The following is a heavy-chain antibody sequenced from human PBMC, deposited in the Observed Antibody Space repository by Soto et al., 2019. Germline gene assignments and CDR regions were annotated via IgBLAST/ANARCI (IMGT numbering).Heavy chain of an antibody. CDR2: ISHDGSNK. CDR1: GFTFRSCA. V-gene: IGHV3-30-3*02. CDR3: AKNPGISYYYYYMDV. J-gene: IGHJ6*03. D-gene: IGHD1-20*01. Sequence: PGGSLRLSCAASGFTFRSCAMRWVRQAPGKGLECVAVISHDGSNKFYRDYLKGRFTISRDNSKNTLYLQMNSLRAEDTAVYYCAKNPGISYYYYYMDVWGKGTTVTVSS.